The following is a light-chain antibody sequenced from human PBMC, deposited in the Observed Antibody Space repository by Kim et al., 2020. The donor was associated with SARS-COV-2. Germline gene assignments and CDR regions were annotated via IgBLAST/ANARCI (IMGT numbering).Light chain of an antibody. CDR1: QTVSTN. CDR2: GAS. V-gene: IGKV3-15*01. CDR3: QQYNDWPRT. Sequence: EVVMTQSPATLSVSPGERATLSCRASQTVSTNLAWFQQRPGQPPRLLIYGASTWATGIPARFSGSGSGTEFTLTISSLQSEDFAVYYCQQYNDWPRTFGQGTKVEIK. J-gene: IGKJ1*01.